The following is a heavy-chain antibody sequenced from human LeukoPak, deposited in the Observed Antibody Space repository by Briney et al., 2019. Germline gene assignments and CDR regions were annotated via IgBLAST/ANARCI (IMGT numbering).Heavy chain of an antibody. D-gene: IGHD3-22*01. CDR1: GGSISSSSYY. Sequence: SETLSLTCTVSGGSISSSSYYWGWIRQPPGKGLEWIGSIYYSGSTYYNPSLKSRVTISVDTSKNQFSLKLSSVTAADTAVYYCARGGNYDSSGPRAEYFRHWGQGTLVTVSS. V-gene: IGHV4-39*01. CDR2: IYYSGST. J-gene: IGHJ1*01. CDR3: ARGGNYDSSGPRAEYFRH.